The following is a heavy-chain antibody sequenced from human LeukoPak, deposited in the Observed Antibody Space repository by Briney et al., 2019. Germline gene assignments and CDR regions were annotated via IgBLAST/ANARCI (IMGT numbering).Heavy chain of an antibody. D-gene: IGHD3-3*01. Sequence: SETLSLTCTVSGGSISSYYWSWIRQPAGKGLEWIGRVYTSGSTNYNPSLKSRVTMSVDTSKNQFSLKLSSVTAADTAVYYCAREVLRFLDGYYYYMDVWGKGTTVTVSS. CDR2: VYTSGST. J-gene: IGHJ6*03. CDR3: AREVLRFLDGYYYYMDV. CDR1: GGSISSYY. V-gene: IGHV4-4*07.